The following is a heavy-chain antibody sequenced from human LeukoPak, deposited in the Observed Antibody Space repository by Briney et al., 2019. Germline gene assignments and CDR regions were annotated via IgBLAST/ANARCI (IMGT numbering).Heavy chain of an antibody. CDR1: RDSFTNHW. CDR3: ARHYYGGDSGHMGY. V-gene: IGHV5-51*01. J-gene: IGHJ4*02. Sequence: GESLKISCKGSRDSFTNHWIGWVRQMPGKGLEWMGIIYPGDSDTRYSPSFQGQVTMSADKSIDTAYLQWSSLKASDTAMYYCARHYYGGDSGHMGYWGQGTLVTVSS. D-gene: IGHD4-23*01. CDR2: IYPGDSDT.